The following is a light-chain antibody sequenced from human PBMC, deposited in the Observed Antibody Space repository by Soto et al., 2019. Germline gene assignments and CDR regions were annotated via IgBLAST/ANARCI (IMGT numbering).Light chain of an antibody. V-gene: IGKV1-5*03. CDR2: QAS. CDR1: QTISSW. J-gene: IGKJ1*01. CDR3: QHYYSYSEA. Sequence: DIQMTQSPSTLSGSVGDRVTITCRASQTISSWLAWYQQKPGKAHKLLIYQASTLKSGVPSRFSGSGSGTEFTLTISSLQPDDFATYYCQHYYSYSEAFGQGTKVDIK.